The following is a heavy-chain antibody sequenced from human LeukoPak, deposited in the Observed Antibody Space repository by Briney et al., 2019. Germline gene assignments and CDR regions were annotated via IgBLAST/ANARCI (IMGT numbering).Heavy chain of an antibody. J-gene: IGHJ5*02. Sequence: SETLSLTCAVYGGSFSGYYWSWLRQPPGKGLEWIGEINHSGSTNYNPSLKSRVTISVDTSKNQFSLKLSSVTAADTAVYYCARALDTAMVTNWFDPWGQGTLVTVSS. CDR2: INHSGST. CDR3: ARALDTAMVTNWFDP. D-gene: IGHD5-18*01. CDR1: GGSFSGYY. V-gene: IGHV4-34*01.